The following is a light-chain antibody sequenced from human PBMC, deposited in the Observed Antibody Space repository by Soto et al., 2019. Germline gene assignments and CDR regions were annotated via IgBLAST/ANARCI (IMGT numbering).Light chain of an antibody. J-gene: IGKJ1*01. V-gene: IGKV3-20*01. CDR2: GAS. CDR1: QSVRSNY. CDR3: QQYGSLSWT. Sequence: PGERATLSCRASQSVRSNYLAWYQQRPGQAPRRLIYGASTSATGIPDRFSGSGSGTDFTLTISRLEPEDFAVYYCQQYGSLSWTFGQGTKVEIK.